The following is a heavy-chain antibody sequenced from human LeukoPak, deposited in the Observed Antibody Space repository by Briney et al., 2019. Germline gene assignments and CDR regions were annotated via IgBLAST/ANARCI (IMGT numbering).Heavy chain of an antibody. V-gene: IGHV3-21*06. J-gene: IGHJ4*02. D-gene: IGHD5-18*01. CDR2: ITSSSTYK. CDR1: GFTFSSYS. CDR3: ARDQGYSYGYGFAY. Sequence: PGGSLRLSCAASGFTFSSYSMIWVRQAPGKGLEWVSSITSSSTYKYYADSVKGRFTISRDNAKNSLYLRMNSLRAEDTAVYYCARDQGYSYGYGFAYWGQGTLVTVSS.